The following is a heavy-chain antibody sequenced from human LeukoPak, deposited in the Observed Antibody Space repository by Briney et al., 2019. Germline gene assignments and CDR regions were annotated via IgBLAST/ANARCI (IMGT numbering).Heavy chain of an antibody. V-gene: IGHV4-34*01. CDR2: INHSGST. CDR3: ARGPNYYYYGMDV. CDR1: GFTVSSNY. Sequence: GSLRLSCAASGFTVSSNYMSWVRQAPGKGLEWIGEINHSGSTNYNPSLKSRVTISVDTSKNQFSLKLSSVTAADTAVYYCARGPNYYYYGMDVWGQGTTVTVSS. J-gene: IGHJ6*02.